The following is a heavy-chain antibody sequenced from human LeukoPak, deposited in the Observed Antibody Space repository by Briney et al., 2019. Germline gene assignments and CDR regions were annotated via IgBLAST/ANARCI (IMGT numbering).Heavy chain of an antibody. Sequence: GESLKISCQVSGYIFTHYWIGWVRQIPGKGLKSMGIIYPADSDTTYNPSFQGQVTISADKSISTVYLQWSSLKASDTAMYYCARQSRDGSKTRGYYFDYWGQGTLVTVSS. V-gene: IGHV5-51*01. CDR3: ARQSRDGSKTRGYYFDY. CDR1: GYIFTHYW. D-gene: IGHD3-10*01. J-gene: IGHJ4*02. CDR2: IYPADSDT.